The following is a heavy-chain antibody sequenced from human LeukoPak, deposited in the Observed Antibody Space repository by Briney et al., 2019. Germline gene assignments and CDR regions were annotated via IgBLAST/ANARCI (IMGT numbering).Heavy chain of an antibody. J-gene: IGHJ6*03. CDR1: GDSISTSNSY. CDR2: INHSGST. V-gene: IGHV4-39*07. Sequence: PSETLSLTCTVSGDSISTSNSYWGWIRQPPGKGLEWIGEINHSGSTNYNPSLKSRVTISVDTFKNQFSLKLSSVTAADTAVYYCARGLSGSFTYYYYYMDVWGKGTTVTVSS. D-gene: IGHD1-26*01. CDR3: ARGLSGSFTYYYYYMDV.